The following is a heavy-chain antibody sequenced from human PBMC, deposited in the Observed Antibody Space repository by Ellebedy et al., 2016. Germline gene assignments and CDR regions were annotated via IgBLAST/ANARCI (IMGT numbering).Heavy chain of an antibody. CDR3: TRDGGRAYAMDV. D-gene: IGHD3-16*01. J-gene: IGHJ6*02. V-gene: IGHV3-48*02. Sequence: GESLKISCAASGFSISRSGMNWVRQAPGKGLEWVAHNNAYDNAIFYADSVRGRFSISRDNSLYLQMNSLRDEDTAVYYCTRDGGRAYAMDVWGQGTTVIVSS. CDR2: NNAYDNAI. CDR1: GFSISRSG.